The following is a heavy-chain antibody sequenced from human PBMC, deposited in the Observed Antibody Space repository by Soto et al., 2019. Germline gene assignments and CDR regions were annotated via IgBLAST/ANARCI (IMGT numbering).Heavy chain of an antibody. CDR2: ISGSGTTI. CDR1: GFTFSDYY. V-gene: IGHV3-11*01. CDR3: ARRAIAADV. Sequence: QVPLVESGGGLVKPGGSLRLSCAASGFTFSDYYMSWFRQAPGKGLEWISYISGSGTTIYYIDSVKGRFTISRDNTKNSLYLQMNSLRADDTALYYCARRAIAADVWGQGTTVTVSS. D-gene: IGHD6-25*01. J-gene: IGHJ6*02.